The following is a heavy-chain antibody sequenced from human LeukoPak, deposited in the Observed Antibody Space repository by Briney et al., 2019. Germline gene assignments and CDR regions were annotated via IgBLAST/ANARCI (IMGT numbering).Heavy chain of an antibody. CDR1: GFTFSSYW. CDR3: ARDGLIDSSGWYGY. Sequence: GGSLRLSCAASGFTFSSYWMSWVRQAPGKGLEWMANIKQDGSEKYYVDSVKGRFTISRDNAKNSLYLQMNSLRAEDTAVYYCARDGLIDSSGWYGYWGQGTLVTVSS. CDR2: IKQDGSEK. V-gene: IGHV3-7*01. D-gene: IGHD6-19*01. J-gene: IGHJ4*02.